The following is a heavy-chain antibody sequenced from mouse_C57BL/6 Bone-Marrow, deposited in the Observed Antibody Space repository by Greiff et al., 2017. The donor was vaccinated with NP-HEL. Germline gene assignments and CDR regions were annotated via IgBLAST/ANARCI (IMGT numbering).Heavy chain of an antibody. V-gene: IGHV1-50*01. CDR3: ARRGIYFPFDY. CDR1: GFTFTSYW. J-gene: IGHJ2*01. CDR2: IDPSDSYT. D-gene: IGHD2-1*01. Sequence: QVQLQQPGAELVKPGASVKLSCKASGFTFTSYWMQWVKQRPGQGLEWIGEIDPSDSYTNYNQKFKGKATLTVDTSSSTAYMQLSSLTSEDSAVYYCARRGIYFPFDYWGQGTTLTVSS.